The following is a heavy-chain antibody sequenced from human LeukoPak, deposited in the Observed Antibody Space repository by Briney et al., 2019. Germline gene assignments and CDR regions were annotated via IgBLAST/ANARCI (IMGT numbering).Heavy chain of an antibody. CDR1: GFTFSSYA. J-gene: IGHJ3*02. CDR3: ARGDIVVVTGAFDI. CDR2: ISYDGSNK. D-gene: IGHD2-21*02. Sequence: PGRSLRLSCAASGFTFSSYAMHWVRQAPGKGLEWVAVISYDGSNKYYADSVKGRFTISRDNSKNTLNLQMNSLRAEDTAVYYCARGDIVVVTGAFDIWGQGTMVTVSS. V-gene: IGHV3-30-3*01.